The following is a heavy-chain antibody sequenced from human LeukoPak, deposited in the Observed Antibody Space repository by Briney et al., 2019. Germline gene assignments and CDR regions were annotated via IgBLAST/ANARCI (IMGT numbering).Heavy chain of an antibody. Sequence: GRSLRLTCAASGFIFSNYGMHWVRQAPGKGLEWVTVISYDGSNKYYADSVKGRFTISRDNSKNTLYLQMNSLRAEDTAVYYCARRPIKYYYYGMDVWGQGTTVTVSS. J-gene: IGHJ6*02. CDR2: ISYDGSNK. V-gene: IGHV3-30*03. CDR3: ARRPIKYYYYGMDV. CDR1: GFIFSNYG.